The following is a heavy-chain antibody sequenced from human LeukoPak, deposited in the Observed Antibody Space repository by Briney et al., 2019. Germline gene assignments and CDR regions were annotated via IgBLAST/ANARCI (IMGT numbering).Heavy chain of an antibody. CDR3: ARDLMGIAYRGAFYY. Sequence: ASVKVSCKASGYTFISYDINWVRQVTGQGLEWMGWMNPNSGNTGYAQKFQGRVTITRNTSISTAFMELSSLRSEDTAVYYCARDLMGIAYRGAFYYWGQGTLVTVSS. CDR1: GYTFISYD. D-gene: IGHD6-13*01. V-gene: IGHV1-8*03. CDR2: MNPNSGNT. J-gene: IGHJ4*02.